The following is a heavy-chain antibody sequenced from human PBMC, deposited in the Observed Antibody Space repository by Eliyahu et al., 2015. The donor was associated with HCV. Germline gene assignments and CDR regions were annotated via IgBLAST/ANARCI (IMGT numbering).Heavy chain of an antibody. CDR3: ARDRYYVMDV. CDR2: IKSDGSST. V-gene: IGHV3-74*01. J-gene: IGHJ6*02. CDR1: GFTFNNYW. Sequence: EVQLVESGGGLVQPGGSLRLPCAASGFTFNNYWMHWVRQAPGKGLVWVSLIKSDGSSTTYADSVKGRFTISRDNAKNTLYLQMNSLRAEDTAVYYCARDRYYVMDVWGQGTTVTVSS.